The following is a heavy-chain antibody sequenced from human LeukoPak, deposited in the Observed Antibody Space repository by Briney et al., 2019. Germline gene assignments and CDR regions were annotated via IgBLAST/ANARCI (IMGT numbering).Heavy chain of an antibody. Sequence: QPGRALRLSCAASGFTFSSYAMHWVRQAPGTGLEWVAVISYDGSNKYYAASVKGRFTISRDNSKNTLYLQMNSLRAEDTAVYYCARDPRAIAAAGNGIFDYWGQGTLVTVSS. V-gene: IGHV3-30-3*01. CDR2: ISYDGSNK. CDR1: GFTFSSYA. D-gene: IGHD6-13*01. CDR3: ARDPRAIAAAGNGIFDY. J-gene: IGHJ4*02.